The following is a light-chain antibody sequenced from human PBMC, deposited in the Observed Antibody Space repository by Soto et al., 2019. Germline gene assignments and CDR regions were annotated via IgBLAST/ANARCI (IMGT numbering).Light chain of an antibody. CDR2: AAS. CDR1: QGISNY. V-gene: IGKV1-27*01. Sequence: DIQMTQSPSSLSASVGDRVTITCRASQGISNYLAWYQQIPGKVPKLLISAASTLQSGVPSRFSGSGSGTDFTLTISSLQPEDVATYYCQKYTNVPAFGGGTKEEIK. CDR3: QKYTNVPA. J-gene: IGKJ4*01.